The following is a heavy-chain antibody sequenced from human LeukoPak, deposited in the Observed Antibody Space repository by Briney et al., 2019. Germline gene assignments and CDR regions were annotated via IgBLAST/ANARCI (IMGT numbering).Heavy chain of an antibody. V-gene: IGHV4-38-2*01. D-gene: IGHD6-13*01. Sequence: PSETLSLTCAVSGYSISSGYYWGWIRQPPGKGLEWIGSIYHSGSTCYNPSLKSRVTISVDTSKNQFSLKLSSVTAADTAVYYCARIPSIAAAGPYYFDYWGQGTLVTVSS. CDR2: IYHSGST. J-gene: IGHJ4*02. CDR3: ARIPSIAAAGPYYFDY. CDR1: GYSISSGYY.